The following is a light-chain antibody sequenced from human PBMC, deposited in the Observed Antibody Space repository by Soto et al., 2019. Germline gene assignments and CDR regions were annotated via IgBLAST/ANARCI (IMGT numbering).Light chain of an antibody. CDR3: QQSYSSPPT. CDR1: QSISNH. J-gene: IGKJ1*01. V-gene: IGKV1-39*01. Sequence: DIRMTQSPSSLSASVEDRFIITCRASQSISNHLNWYQQKPGKAPKLLIFAASSLQSGVPSRFSGSRSGPDFTLTISSLQPEDFATYYCQQSYSSPPTFGQGTKVDI. CDR2: AAS.